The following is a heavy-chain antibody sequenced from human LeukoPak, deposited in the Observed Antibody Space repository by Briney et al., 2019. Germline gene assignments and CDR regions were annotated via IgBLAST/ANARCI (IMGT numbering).Heavy chain of an antibody. CDR3: ARDYYYDSSGYWDYYFDY. CDR1: GFTFSRFG. Sequence: PGRSLRLSCAASGFTFSRFGMHWVRQAPGKGLEWVAVIWYDGSNKHYAGSVKGRFTISRDNSKNTLYLEMNSLRAEDTAVYYCARDYYYDSSGYWDYYFDYWGQGTLVSVSS. D-gene: IGHD3-22*01. J-gene: IGHJ4*02. CDR2: IWYDGSNK. V-gene: IGHV3-33*01.